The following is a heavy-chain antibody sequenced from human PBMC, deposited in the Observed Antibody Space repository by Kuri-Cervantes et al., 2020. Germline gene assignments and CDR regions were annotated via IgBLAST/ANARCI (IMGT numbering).Heavy chain of an antibody. V-gene: IGHV3-23*01. CDR1: GFTFSSYA. CDR3: AKDLIRLQYYYYYGMDV. Sequence: GESLKISCAASGFTFSSYAMSWVRQAPGKGLEWVSAISGSGGSTYYADSVKGRFTISRDNSKNTLYLQMNSLRAEDTAVYYCAKDLIRLQYYYYYGMDVWGQGTTVTVSS. CDR2: ISGSGGST. D-gene: IGHD5-24*01. J-gene: IGHJ6*02.